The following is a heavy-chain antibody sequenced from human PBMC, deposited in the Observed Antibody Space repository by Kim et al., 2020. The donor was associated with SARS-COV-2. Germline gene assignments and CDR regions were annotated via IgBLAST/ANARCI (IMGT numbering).Heavy chain of an antibody. D-gene: IGHD3-10*01. Sequence: GGSLRLSCAASGFTFSAFGMSWVRQAPGKGLEWVSGISDSGVTTWHADSVKGRFTISRDNPKNTLYLQMNSLRAEDTAVYYCAKADSNHYYSAARRMPVDSWGQGTLVTVSS. CDR1: GFTFSAFG. V-gene: IGHV3-23*01. CDR3: AKADSNHYYSAARRMPVDS. CDR2: ISDSGVTT. J-gene: IGHJ4*02.